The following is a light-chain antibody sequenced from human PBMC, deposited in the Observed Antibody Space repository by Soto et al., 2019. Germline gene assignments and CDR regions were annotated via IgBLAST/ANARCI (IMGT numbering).Light chain of an antibody. Sequence: QSVLTQPPSVSGAPGQRVTISCTGNSSNIGAGYDVHWYQQLPGTTPKLLIYGNTNRPSGVPDRFSGSKSGTSASLAITGLQAEDEADYYCQSFDSSRSGVVFGGGTKVTVL. CDR3: QSFDSSRSGVV. J-gene: IGLJ2*01. CDR1: SSNIGAGYD. V-gene: IGLV1-40*01. CDR2: GNT.